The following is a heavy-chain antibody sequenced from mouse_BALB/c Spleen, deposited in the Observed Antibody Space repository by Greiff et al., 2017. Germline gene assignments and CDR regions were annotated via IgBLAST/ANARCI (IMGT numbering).Heavy chain of an antibody. J-gene: IGHJ4*01. Sequence: QVQLQQPGAELVKPGASVKLSCKASGYTFTSYCMHWVKQRPGQGLEWIGEILPGSGSTNYNEKFKGKAIFTADTSSNTAYMQLSSLTSEDSAVYYCASGLLRLHWAMDYWGQGTSVTVAS. V-gene: IGHV1-9*01. CDR2: ILPGSGST. CDR1: GYTFTSYC. D-gene: IGHD1-2*01. CDR3: ASGLLRLHWAMDY.